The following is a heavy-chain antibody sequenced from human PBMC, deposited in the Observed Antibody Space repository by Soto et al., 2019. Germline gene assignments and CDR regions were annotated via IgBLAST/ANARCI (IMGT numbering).Heavy chain of an antibody. V-gene: IGHV3-15*01. CDR2: IKSKSDGGTI. CDR1: GFTVSSNY. CDR3: STGGKYYGMDV. J-gene: IGHJ6*02. D-gene: IGHD1-26*01. Sequence: EVQLVESGGGLIQPGGSLRLSCAASGFTVSSNYMSWVRQAPGKGLEWVGRIKSKSDGGTIDYAAPAKGRFTILRDDTKNTVYLQMNSLRTEDTAVYYCSTGGKYYGMDVWGQGTTVTVSS.